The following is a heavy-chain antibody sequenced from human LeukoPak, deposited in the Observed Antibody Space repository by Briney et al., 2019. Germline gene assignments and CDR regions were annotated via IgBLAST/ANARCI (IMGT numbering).Heavy chain of an antibody. CDR3: ASSGSSIQFDP. J-gene: IGHJ5*02. Sequence: ASVKASCKASGYTFTGYYMHWVRQAPGQGLEWMGWINPNSGGTVYAQNFQGRVTMTRDTSISIVYMELSSLRSDDTAVYYCASSGSSIQFDPWGQGTLVTVSS. CDR1: GYTFTGYY. V-gene: IGHV1-2*02. CDR2: INPNSGGT. D-gene: IGHD1-26*01.